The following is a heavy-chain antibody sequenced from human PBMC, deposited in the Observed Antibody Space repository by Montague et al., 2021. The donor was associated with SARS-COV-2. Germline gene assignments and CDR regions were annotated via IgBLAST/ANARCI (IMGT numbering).Heavy chain of an antibody. V-gene: IGHV4-38-2*02. CDR1: GDSITNNYY. D-gene: IGHD2-21*01. Sequence: SETLSLTCTVSGDSITNNYYWGWIRQPPGKGLEWIGTTYHSGTTYYNPSLKSRVTISVDTSNNQFSLKLNSVTAADTAVYYCGRRDIVASNRALDYWGQGTLVTVSS. J-gene: IGHJ4*02. CDR2: TYHSGTT. CDR3: GRRDIVASNRALDY.